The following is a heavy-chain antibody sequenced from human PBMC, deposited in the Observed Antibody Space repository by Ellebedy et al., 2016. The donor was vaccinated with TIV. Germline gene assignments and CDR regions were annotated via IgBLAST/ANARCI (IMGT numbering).Heavy chain of an antibody. V-gene: IGHV3-30*18. CDR2: ISYAGSNK. J-gene: IGHJ4*02. CDR1: GFTFSSYG. CDR3: AKEGRSSSFPGDY. D-gene: IGHD6-6*01. Sequence: GESLKISCAASGFTFSSYGMHWVRQAPGKGLEWVAVISYAGSNKYYGDSVKGRFTISRDNSKNTLYLQMNSLRAEDTAVYYCAKEGRSSSFPGDYWGQGTLVTVSS.